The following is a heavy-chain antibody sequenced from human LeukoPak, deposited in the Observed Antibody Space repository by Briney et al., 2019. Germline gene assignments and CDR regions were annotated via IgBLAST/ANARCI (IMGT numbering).Heavy chain of an antibody. CDR3: ARDVGDIVVVPAARGDY. D-gene: IGHD2-2*01. J-gene: IGHJ4*02. CDR1: GYTFTGYY. V-gene: IGHV1-2*02. Sequence: GASVKVSCKVSGYTFTGYYMHWVRQAPGQGLEWMGWINPNSGGTNYAQKFQGRATMTRDTSISTAYMELRSLRSDDTAVYYCARDVGDIVVVPAARGDYWGQGTLVTVSS. CDR2: INPNSGGT.